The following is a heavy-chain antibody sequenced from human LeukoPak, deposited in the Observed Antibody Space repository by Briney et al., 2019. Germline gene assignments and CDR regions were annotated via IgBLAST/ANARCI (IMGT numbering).Heavy chain of an antibody. CDR1: GFTFNAYR. J-gene: IGHJ6*04. Sequence: GGSLRLSCEASGFTFNAYRMNWVRQAPGKGLEWVSSISSSSTYIYYVDSVQGRFTISRDNAKNSLYLQINSLRAEDTAVYYCARDSKLYCSSTSCYMDVWGKGTTVTVSS. V-gene: IGHV3-21*01. D-gene: IGHD2-2*01. CDR2: ISSSSTYI. CDR3: ARDSKLYCSSTSCYMDV.